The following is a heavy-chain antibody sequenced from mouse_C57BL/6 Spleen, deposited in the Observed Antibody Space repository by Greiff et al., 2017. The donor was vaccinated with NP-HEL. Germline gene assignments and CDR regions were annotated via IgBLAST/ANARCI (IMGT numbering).Heavy chain of an antibody. CDR2: ISNGGGST. J-gene: IGHJ2*01. V-gene: IGHV5-12*01. CDR3: ARQDYYGNYFDY. D-gene: IGHD1-1*01. Sequence: EVMLVDSGGGLVQPGGSLKLSCAASGFTFSDYYMYWVRQTPEKRLEWVAYISNGGGSTYYPDTVKGRFTISRDNAKNTLYLQMSRLKSEDTAMYYCARQDYYGNYFDYWGQGTTLTVSS. CDR1: GFTFSDYY.